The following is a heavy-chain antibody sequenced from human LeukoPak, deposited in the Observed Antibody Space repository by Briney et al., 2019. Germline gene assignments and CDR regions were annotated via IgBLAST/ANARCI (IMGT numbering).Heavy chain of an antibody. D-gene: IGHD3-22*01. Sequence: PGGSLRLSCAASGFTFSSYAMSWVRQAPGKGLEWVSSISGGGSTYYADSVKGRFTISRDNSKNTLYLQMNSLRAEDTAVYYCARDFDSSGYGDYWGQGTLVTVSS. V-gene: IGHV3-23*01. J-gene: IGHJ4*02. CDR1: GFTFSSYA. CDR2: ISGGGST. CDR3: ARDFDSSGYGDY.